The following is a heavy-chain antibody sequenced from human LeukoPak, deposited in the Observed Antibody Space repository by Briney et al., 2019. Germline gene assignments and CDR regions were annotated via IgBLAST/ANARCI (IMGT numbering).Heavy chain of an antibody. Sequence: GTLSLTCAVSGGSISSSNWWSWVRQPPGKGLAWVSYISSSGSTIYYADSVKGRFTISRDNAKNSLYLQMNSLRAEDTAVYYCARDTSDILTGYYFGYFDYWGQGTLVTVSS. CDR2: ISSSGSTI. CDR1: GGSISSSNW. D-gene: IGHD3-9*01. V-gene: IGHV3-11*01. CDR3: ARDTSDILTGYYFGYFDY. J-gene: IGHJ4*02.